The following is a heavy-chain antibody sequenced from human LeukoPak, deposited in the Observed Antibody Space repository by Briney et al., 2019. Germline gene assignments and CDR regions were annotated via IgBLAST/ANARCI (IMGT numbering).Heavy chain of an antibody. D-gene: IGHD5-18*01. V-gene: IGHV1-69*05. CDR3: ARGRSPNTAMVTTFDY. CDR2: IIPIFGTA. CDR1: VGTFSSYA. J-gene: IGHJ4*02. Sequence: SVKVSCTASVGTFSSYAISWVRQAPGHGLEWMGGIIPIFGTANYAQKFQGRVTITTDESTSTAYMERSSLRSEDTAVYYCARGRSPNTAMVTTFDYWGQGTLVTVSS.